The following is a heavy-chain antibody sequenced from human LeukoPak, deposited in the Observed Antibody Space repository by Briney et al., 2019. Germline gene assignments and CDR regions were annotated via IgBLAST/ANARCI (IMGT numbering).Heavy chain of an antibody. CDR3: ARGLRSPDY. CDR2: ISYDGSNK. V-gene: IGHV3-30*03. CDR1: GFTFSSYG. Sequence: TGRSLGLSCAASGFTFSSYGMHWVRQAPGKGLEWVAVISYDGSNKYYADSVKGRFTISRDNSKNTLYLQMNSLRAEDAAVYYCARGLRSPDYWGQGALVTVSS. J-gene: IGHJ4*02.